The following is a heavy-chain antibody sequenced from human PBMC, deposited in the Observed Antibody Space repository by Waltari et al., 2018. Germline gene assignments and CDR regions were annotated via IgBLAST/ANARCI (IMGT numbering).Heavy chain of an antibody. CDR2: ISRDVNIK. CDR1: GFTFSPYA. V-gene: IGHV3-30*04. J-gene: IGHJ4*02. CDR3: ARELLQSYGPLGDY. Sequence: QVQLVESGGGVVQPGRSLRLSCVAFGFTFSPYAMHWVRQAPGKGLVWVAVISRDVNIKSVADAVRGRVTISRDNSQNTVSLQMNSLTPDDTAVYYCARELLQSYGPLGDYWGQGTLVTVSS. D-gene: IGHD1-26*01.